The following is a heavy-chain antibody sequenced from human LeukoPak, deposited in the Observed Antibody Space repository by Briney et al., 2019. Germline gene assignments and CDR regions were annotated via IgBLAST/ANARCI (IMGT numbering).Heavy chain of an antibody. CDR1: GGSISSSSYY. CDR2: IYYSGST. CDR3: AYLLLDDAFVI. Sequence: PETLSPTCTVSGGSISSSSYYWGWIRQPPGKGLEWIGSIYYSGSTYYNPSLKSRVTISVDTSKNQFSLKLSSVTAADTAVYYCAYLLLDDAFVIWGEETMDSVSS. V-gene: IGHV4-39*01. D-gene: IGHD3-3*01. J-gene: IGHJ3*02.